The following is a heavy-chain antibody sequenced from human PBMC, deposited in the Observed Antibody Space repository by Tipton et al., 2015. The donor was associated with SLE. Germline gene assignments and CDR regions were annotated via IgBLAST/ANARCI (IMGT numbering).Heavy chain of an antibody. V-gene: IGHV1-18*01. D-gene: IGHD7-27*01. CDR2: ISVYHGNT. Sequence: QLVQSGPEVKKPGASVKVSCKASGFTFTRYNINWVRQAPGQGLEWMGWISVYHGNTKYGQKLQGRVTMTTDTSTSTAYMELRSLRADDTAVYYCARDENLTENDYWGQGTLVTVSS. CDR3: ARDENLTENDY. CDR1: GFTFTRYN. J-gene: IGHJ4*02.